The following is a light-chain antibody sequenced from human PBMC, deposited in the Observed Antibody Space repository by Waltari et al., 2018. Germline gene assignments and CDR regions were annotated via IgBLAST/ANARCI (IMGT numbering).Light chain of an antibody. CDR3: QKYNSAPWT. CDR1: QGIATY. J-gene: IGKJ1*01. CDR2: AAS. Sequence: DIQMTQTPSSLSASVGDRVTITCRARQGIATYLAWYQQKPGKVPKLLIYAASTLQAGVPSRFSGSGSGIHFTLTISGLQPEDVATYYCQKYNSAPWTFGQGTKVEIK. V-gene: IGKV1-27*01.